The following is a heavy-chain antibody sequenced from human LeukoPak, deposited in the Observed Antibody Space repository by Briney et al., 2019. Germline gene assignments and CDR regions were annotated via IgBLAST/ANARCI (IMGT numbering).Heavy chain of an antibody. CDR3: ARALYNWDGRPLLAFDF. D-gene: IGHD1-20*01. CDR2: IYYTGRI. CDR1: GGSLTSYY. V-gene: IGHV4-59*01. J-gene: IGHJ4*02. Sequence: PSETLSLTCTVSGGSLTSYYWSWIRQPPGKGLEWIGYIYYTGRISYNPSLKSRVTISVDTSKNQFSLKLSSVTAADTAVYYCARALYNWDGRPLLAFDFWGQGTLVTVSS.